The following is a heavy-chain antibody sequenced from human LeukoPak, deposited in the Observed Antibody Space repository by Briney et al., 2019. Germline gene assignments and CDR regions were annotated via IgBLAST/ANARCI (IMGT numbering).Heavy chain of an antibody. CDR2: IRSKTYGGTA. CDR3: TRGLEGFTAYDDF. V-gene: IGHV3-49*04. CDR1: GFSVGDYA. D-gene: IGHD5-12*01. Sequence: PGGSLRLSCRASGFSVGDYAMSWVRQAPGKGLEWVGFIRSKTYGGTADYAASVEGRFTISRDDSNNIVYLQMNSLKTEDTAVYYCTRGLEGFTAYDDFWGQGTLATVSS. J-gene: IGHJ4*02.